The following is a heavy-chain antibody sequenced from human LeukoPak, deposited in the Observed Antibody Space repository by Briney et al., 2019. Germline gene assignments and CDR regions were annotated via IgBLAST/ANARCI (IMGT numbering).Heavy chain of an antibody. Sequence: SETLSLTCAVYGGSFSGYYWSWIRQPPGKGLEWIGEINHSGSTNYNPSLKSRVTISVDTSKNQCSLKLSSVTAADTAVYYCARGARWLQRHFDYWGQGTLVTVSS. CDR2: INHSGST. V-gene: IGHV4-34*01. CDR1: GGSFSGYY. J-gene: IGHJ4*02. D-gene: IGHD5-24*01. CDR3: ARGARWLQRHFDY.